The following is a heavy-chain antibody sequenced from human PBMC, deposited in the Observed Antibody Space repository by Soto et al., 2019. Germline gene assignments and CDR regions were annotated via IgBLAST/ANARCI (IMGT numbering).Heavy chain of an antibody. V-gene: IGHV4-31*03. J-gene: IGHJ4*01. D-gene: IGHD6-13*01. CDR2: HYNDGST. CDR3: ARARSAGKLIND. CDR1: GGSVSSGGYY. Sequence: TLSLTCNVSGGSVSSGGYYWSWVRQNPEKGLEWIGYHYNDGSTFYNPALQSRAVISVDKTKNHLFLNLRSVTAADTAVYYCARARSAGKLINDWGKETLVTVSS.